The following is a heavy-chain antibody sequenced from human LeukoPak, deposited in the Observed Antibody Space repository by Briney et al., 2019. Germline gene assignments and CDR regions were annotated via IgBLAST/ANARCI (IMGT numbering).Heavy chain of an antibody. CDR2: IYHSGST. Sequence: SETLSLTCAVSGGSISSGGYSWSWIRQPPGKGLEWIGYIYHSGSTYYNPSLKSRVTISVDRSKNQFSLKLSSVTAADTAVYYCARRKFSSLSTLVRGPFDYWGQGTLVTVSS. V-gene: IGHV4-30-2*01. J-gene: IGHJ4*02. CDR1: GGSISSGGYS. CDR3: ARRKFSSLSTLVRGPFDY. D-gene: IGHD3-10*01.